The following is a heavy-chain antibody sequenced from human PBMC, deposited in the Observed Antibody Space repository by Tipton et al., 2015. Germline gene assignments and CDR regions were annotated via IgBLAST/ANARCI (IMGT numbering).Heavy chain of an antibody. CDR2: LDPENLEA. D-gene: IGHD3-10*01. V-gene: IGHV1-69-2*01. J-gene: IGHJ6*02. CDR1: GYIFIDHN. Sequence: QSGPEVKKPGATVKISCRASGYIFIDHNIHWVQQAPGKGLEWLGHLDPENLEAVYSEKFQDRVIMTANTSTDTAYLEVKNLRSDDTAVYFCAAGTHDMDVWGQGTTVTVS. CDR3: AAGTHDMDV.